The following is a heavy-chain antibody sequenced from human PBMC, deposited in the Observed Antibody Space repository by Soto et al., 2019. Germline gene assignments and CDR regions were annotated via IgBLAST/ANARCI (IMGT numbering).Heavy chain of an antibody. V-gene: IGHV1-69*02. CDR2: IIPILGIA. Sequence: QVQLVQSGAEVKKPGSSVKVSCKASGGTFSSYTISWVRQAPGQGLEWMGRIIPILGIANYAQKFQGRVTITADKSTSTAYMELSSLRSEDTAVYYCARGPLVAVAGPFDYWGQGTLVTVSS. CDR3: ARGPLVAVAGPFDY. D-gene: IGHD6-19*01. J-gene: IGHJ4*02. CDR1: GGTFSSYT.